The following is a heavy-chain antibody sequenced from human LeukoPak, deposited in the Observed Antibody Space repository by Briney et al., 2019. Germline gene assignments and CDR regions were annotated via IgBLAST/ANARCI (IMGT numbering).Heavy chain of an antibody. CDR2: ISWNSGSI. CDR1: GFTFDDYA. D-gene: IGHD6-19*01. J-gene: IGHJ4*02. Sequence: PGGSLRLSCAASGFTFDDYAMPWVRQAPGKGLEWVSGISWNSGSIGYADSVKGRFTISRDNAKNSLYLQMNSLRAEDTALYYCAKDAQWLASNYFDYWGQGTLVTVSS. V-gene: IGHV3-9*01. CDR3: AKDAQWLASNYFDY.